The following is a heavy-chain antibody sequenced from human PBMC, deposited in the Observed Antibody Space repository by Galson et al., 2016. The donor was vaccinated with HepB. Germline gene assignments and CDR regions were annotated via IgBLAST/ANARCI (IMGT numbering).Heavy chain of an antibody. CDR3: ARDPPGVPDFALDV. D-gene: IGHD3-10*01. J-gene: IGHJ6*02. Sequence: SLRLSCAASGFTVSSNCMSWVRQAPGKGLEWVSLICDGGSASYPDSVKARLTISTDNSKNTLYLQMNNLRPEDTAVYFRARDPPGVPDFALDVWGQGTTVTVSS. V-gene: IGHV3-66*01. CDR2: ICDGGSA. CDR1: GFTVSSNC.